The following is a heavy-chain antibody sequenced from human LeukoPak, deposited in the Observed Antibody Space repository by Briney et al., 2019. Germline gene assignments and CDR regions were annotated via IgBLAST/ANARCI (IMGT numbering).Heavy chain of an antibody. V-gene: IGHV3-23*01. D-gene: IGHD6-13*01. J-gene: IGHJ4*02. CDR1: GFTFSSYA. CDR2: ISGSVGST. CDR3: AKSRSSWYGGPKSD. Sequence: PGGSLRLSCAASGFTFSSYAMTWVRQAPGKGLEWVSVISGSVGSTYYADPVKGRFTISRDNSKNTLYLQMNSLRAEDTAVYYCAKSRSSWYGGPKSDWGQGTLVTVSS.